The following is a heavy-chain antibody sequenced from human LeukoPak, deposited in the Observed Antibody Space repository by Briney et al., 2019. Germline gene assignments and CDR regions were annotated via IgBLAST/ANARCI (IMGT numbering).Heavy chain of an antibody. D-gene: IGHD4-11*01. CDR2: INEGGNEK. V-gene: IGHV3-7*03. CDR3: AREARRVDYTVSDY. Sequence: PGGALRLSCAASGFTFRNYWMSWVRQVPGKGLEGVFNINEGGNEKNYVDSVKGRFTASRDNAQNSLYLQMNSLRVEDTAVYYCAREARRVDYTVSDYWGQGTLVTVSS. CDR1: GFTFRNYW. J-gene: IGHJ4*02.